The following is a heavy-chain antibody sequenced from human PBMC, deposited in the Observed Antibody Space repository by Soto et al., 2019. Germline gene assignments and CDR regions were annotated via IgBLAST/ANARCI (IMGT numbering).Heavy chain of an antibody. J-gene: IGHJ3*02. D-gene: IGHD6-19*01. Sequence: SENLSPICTVSGGSVSSGSYYRSWIRQPPGKGLEWIGYIYYSGSTNYNPSLKSRVTISVDTSKNQFSLKLSSVTAADTAVYYCARDLGAPAPVAGEERAFDIWVQGSMVTESS. CDR1: GGSVSSGSYY. CDR3: ARDLGAPAPVAGEERAFDI. V-gene: IGHV4-61*01. CDR2: IYYSGST.